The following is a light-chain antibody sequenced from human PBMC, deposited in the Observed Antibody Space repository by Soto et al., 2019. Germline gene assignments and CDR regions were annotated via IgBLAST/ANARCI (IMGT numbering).Light chain of an antibody. Sequence: DIQLTQSPSTLSASVGDRATITCRASQSISSWLAWYQQKPGKAPQLLVYNASSLESGVPSRFSGSGSGTEFTLTISTLQPDEFATYYCQQYEAYPLTFGGGTKVEI. CDR3: QQYEAYPLT. V-gene: IGKV1-5*03. J-gene: IGKJ4*01. CDR2: NAS. CDR1: QSISSW.